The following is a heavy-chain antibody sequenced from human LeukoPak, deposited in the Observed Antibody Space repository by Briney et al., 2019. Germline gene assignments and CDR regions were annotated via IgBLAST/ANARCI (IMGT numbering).Heavy chain of an antibody. CDR1: GFTFSSYW. V-gene: IGHV3-74*01. CDR2: ISSDGSST. CDR3: ARADLRGYSLDY. Sequence: GGSLRLSCAASGFTFSSYWMHWVRQAPGKGLVWVSRISSDGSSTSYADSVKGRFTISRENAKNSLYLQMNSLRAGDTAVYYCARADLRGYSLDYWGQGTLLTVSS. J-gene: IGHJ4*02. D-gene: IGHD5-18*01.